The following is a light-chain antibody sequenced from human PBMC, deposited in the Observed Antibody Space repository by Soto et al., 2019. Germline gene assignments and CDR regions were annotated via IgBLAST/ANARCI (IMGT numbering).Light chain of an antibody. CDR2: AAS. Sequence: EIVWTQSPGTLSLSPGERATLSCRPSQSVSSRYLAWYQQKPGQAPRLLSYAASSRATGIPDRFSGSGSGTDFSLTISRLEPEGFAVYYCQQYGSSPITFGQGTRLEIK. CDR3: QQYGSSPIT. J-gene: IGKJ5*01. V-gene: IGKV3-20*01. CDR1: QSVSSRY.